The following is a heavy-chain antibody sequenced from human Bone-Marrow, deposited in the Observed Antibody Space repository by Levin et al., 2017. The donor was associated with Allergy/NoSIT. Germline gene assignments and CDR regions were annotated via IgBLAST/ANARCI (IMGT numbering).Heavy chain of an antibody. D-gene: IGHD1-26*01. CDR3: AKDQVGASYFSGMDV. CDR1: GFTFSIYG. V-gene: IGHV3-30*18. Sequence: GESLKISCAASGFTFSIYGMHWVRQAPGKGLEWVAVISYDGRNKYYVDSVKGRFTISRDNSKNTLDLEMTSLRAEDTAVYYCAKDQVGASYFSGMDVWGQGTTVTVSS. J-gene: IGHJ6*02. CDR2: ISYDGRNK.